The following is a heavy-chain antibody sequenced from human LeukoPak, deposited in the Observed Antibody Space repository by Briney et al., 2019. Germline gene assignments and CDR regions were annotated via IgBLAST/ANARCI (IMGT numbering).Heavy chain of an antibody. D-gene: IGHD3-22*01. CDR1: GGTFSSYA. CDR3: ARETLDSSGYYLFDY. Sequence: SVKVSCKASGGTFSSYAISWVRQAPGQGLEWMGGIIPIFGTANYAQKFQSRVTITTDESTSTAYTELSSLRSEDTAVYYCARETLDSSGYYLFDYWGQGTLVTVSS. V-gene: IGHV1-69*05. J-gene: IGHJ4*02. CDR2: IIPIFGTA.